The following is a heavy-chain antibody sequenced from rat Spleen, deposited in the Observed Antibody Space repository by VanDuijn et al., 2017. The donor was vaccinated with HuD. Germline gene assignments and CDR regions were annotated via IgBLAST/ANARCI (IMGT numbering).Heavy chain of an antibody. D-gene: IGHD1-2*01. V-gene: IGHV5-7*01. CDR2: ISYDGSTP. J-gene: IGHJ3*01. Sequence: EVQVVESGGGIVQPGRSMKLSCAASGFTFSNYDMFWVRQAPTKGLKWVASISYDGSTPYYRDSVKGRFTISRDNAKSTLNLQMDSLRSEDTATYYCARDYSNYIGPLYNWFAYWGQGTLVTVSS. CDR3: ARDYSNYIGPLYNWFAY. CDR1: GFTFSNYD.